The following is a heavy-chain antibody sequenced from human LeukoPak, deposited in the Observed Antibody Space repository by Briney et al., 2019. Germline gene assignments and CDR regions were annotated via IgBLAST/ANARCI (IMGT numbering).Heavy chain of an antibody. V-gene: IGHV3-73*01. D-gene: IGHD2-2*01. CDR3: TTLGYCSSTSCPVPDY. J-gene: IGHJ4*02. CDR2: IRSKANSYAT. CDR1: GFTFSGSA. Sequence: PGGSLRLSCAASGFTFSGSAMHWVRQASGKGLEWVGRIRSKANSYATAYAASVKGRFTISRDDSKNTAYLQMNSLKTEDTAVYYCTTLGYCSSTSCPVPDYWGQGTLVTVSS.